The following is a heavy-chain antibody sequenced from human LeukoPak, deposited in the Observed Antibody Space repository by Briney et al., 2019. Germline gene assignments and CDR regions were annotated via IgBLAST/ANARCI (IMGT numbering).Heavy chain of an antibody. V-gene: IGHV3-66*01. D-gene: IGHD3-22*01. J-gene: IGHJ4*02. Sequence: GGSLRLSCAASGFTFSSYSMNWVRQAPGMGLEWVSVIYSGGSTYYTDSVKGRFTISRDNSKNTLYLQMNSLRAEDTAVYYCARAPYDSSGYPTCFDYWGQGTLVTVSS. CDR2: IYSGGST. CDR3: ARAPYDSSGYPTCFDY. CDR1: GFTFSSYS.